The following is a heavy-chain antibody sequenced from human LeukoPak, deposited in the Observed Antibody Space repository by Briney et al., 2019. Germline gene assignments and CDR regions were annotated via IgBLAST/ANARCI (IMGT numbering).Heavy chain of an antibody. J-gene: IGHJ4*02. CDR3: TTDPADTAMVADY. D-gene: IGHD5-18*01. Sequence: PGGSLRLSCAASGFTFSSAWMSWVRQAPGKGLEWVGRIKSKTDGGTTDYAAPVKGRFTISRDDSKNTLYLQMNSLKTEDTAVYYCTTDPADTAMVADYWGQGTLVTVSS. CDR1: GFTFSSAW. CDR2: IKSKTDGGTT. V-gene: IGHV3-15*01.